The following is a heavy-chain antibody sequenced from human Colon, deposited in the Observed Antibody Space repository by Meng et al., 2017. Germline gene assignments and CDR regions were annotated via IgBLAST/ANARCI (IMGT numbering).Heavy chain of an antibody. J-gene: IGHJ4*02. V-gene: IGHV1-3*04. CDR2: IYTADGNR. CDR1: GYSFTSYG. Sequence: QVHLVQSEAELKKPGASVKVSFQASGYSFTSYGMHWLRQAPGQRPEWMGWIYTADGNRRYSQRFQDRLTITSDTFARTAYMGLSSLRSEDTAVYFCARDERGGPYYFDYWGQGTLVTRLL. CDR3: ARDERGGPYYFDY.